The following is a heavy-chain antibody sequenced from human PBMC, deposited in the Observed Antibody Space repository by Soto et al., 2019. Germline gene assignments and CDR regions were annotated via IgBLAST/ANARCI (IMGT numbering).Heavy chain of an antibody. Sequence: SETLSLTCTVSGGSISSYYWSWIRQPPGKGLEWIGYIYYSGSTNYNPSLKSRVTISVDTSKNQFSLKLSSVTAADTAVYYCARRYYDILTGYYPDAFDIWGQGTTVTVSS. CDR2: IYYSGST. J-gene: IGHJ3*02. CDR1: GGSISSYY. CDR3: ARRYYDILTGYYPDAFDI. V-gene: IGHV4-59*01. D-gene: IGHD3-9*01.